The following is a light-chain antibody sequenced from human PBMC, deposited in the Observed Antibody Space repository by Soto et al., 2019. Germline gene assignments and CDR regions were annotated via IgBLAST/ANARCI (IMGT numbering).Light chain of an antibody. CDR2: DVS. Sequence: QSALTQPRSVSGSPGQSVTISCTGTSSDVGGYNYVSWYQQHPGKAPKLMIYDVSKRPSGVPDRFSGSKSGNTASLTISGLQAEDEADYYCQSYDNALSAWVFGGGTKLTVL. J-gene: IGLJ3*02. CDR1: SSDVGGYNY. V-gene: IGLV2-11*01. CDR3: QSYDNALSAWV.